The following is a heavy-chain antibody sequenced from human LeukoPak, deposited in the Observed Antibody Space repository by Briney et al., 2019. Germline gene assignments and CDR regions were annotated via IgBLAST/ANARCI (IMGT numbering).Heavy chain of an antibody. D-gene: IGHD2-15*01. V-gene: IGHV4-34*01. CDR3: ARVGSCSGGSCYGSLIDY. J-gene: IGHJ4*02. Sequence: SETLSLTCAVYGGSFSGYYWSWIRQPPGKGLEWIGEINHSGSTNYSPSLKSRVTISVDTSKNQFSLKLSSVTAADTAVYYCARVGSCSGGSCYGSLIDYWGQGTLVTVSS. CDR1: GGSFSGYY. CDR2: INHSGST.